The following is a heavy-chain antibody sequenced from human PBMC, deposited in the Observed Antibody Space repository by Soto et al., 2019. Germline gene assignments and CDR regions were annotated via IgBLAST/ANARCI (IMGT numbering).Heavy chain of an antibody. CDR2: ISSTSATI. D-gene: IGHD3-10*01. CDR3: ARAAGIMTRGFHGMDV. J-gene: IGHJ6*02. V-gene: IGHV3-48*03. Sequence: EVQLVESGGGLVQPGGSLRLSCTASGFAFSSYEINWVRQAPGKGPEWVSYISSTSATIHYVDSVKGRFTISRDNAKNSVYLQMNSLRAEDSAIYYCARAAGIMTRGFHGMDVWGQGTTVTVSS. CDR1: GFAFSSYE.